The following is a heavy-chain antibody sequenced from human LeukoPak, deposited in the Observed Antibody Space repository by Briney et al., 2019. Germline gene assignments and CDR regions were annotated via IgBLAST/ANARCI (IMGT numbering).Heavy chain of an antibody. CDR1: GFTFSGYA. Sequence: PGGSLRLSCAASGFTFSGYAMNWVRHAPGKGLEWVSHIYSSDTTYADSVKGRFTISRDNAKNSLYLQMNSLRDEDTAVYYCARDLHYAFDIWGQGTMVTASS. CDR2: IYSSDTT. D-gene: IGHD3-10*01. V-gene: IGHV3-48*02. J-gene: IGHJ3*02. CDR3: ARDLHYAFDI.